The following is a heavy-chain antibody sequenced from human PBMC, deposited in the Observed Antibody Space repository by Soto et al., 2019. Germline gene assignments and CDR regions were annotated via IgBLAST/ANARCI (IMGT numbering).Heavy chain of an antibody. CDR2: IVRDGSQK. D-gene: IGHD4-17*01. CDR1: GFTFSDYW. V-gene: IGHV3-7*01. CDR3: ARARPHDYGPLDY. Sequence: EVHLVDSGGGLVQPGGSLRLSCAASGFTFSDYWMNWVRQAPGKGLEWVANIVRDGSQKYYLDSLRGRFTVSRDNARNSLYLQIDRLTADDTAGYYCARARPHDYGPLDYWGQGILVTVSS. J-gene: IGHJ4*02.